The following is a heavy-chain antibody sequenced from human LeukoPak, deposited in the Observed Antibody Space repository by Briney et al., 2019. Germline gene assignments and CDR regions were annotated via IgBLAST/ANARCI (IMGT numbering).Heavy chain of an antibody. CDR3: ARVVVISDWYFDL. J-gene: IGHJ2*01. CDR2: IYYSGSI. V-gene: IGHV4-59*01. D-gene: IGHD3-22*01. Sequence: SETLSLTCTVSGGFISNYYWNWIRQPPGKGLEWIGYIYYSGSINYNPSLKSRVTISVDTSKNQFSLKLSSVTAADTAVYYCARVVVISDWYFDLWGRGTLVTVSS. CDR1: GGFISNYY.